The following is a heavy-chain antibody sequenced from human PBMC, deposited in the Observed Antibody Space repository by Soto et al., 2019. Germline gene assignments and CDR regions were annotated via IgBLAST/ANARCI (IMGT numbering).Heavy chain of an antibody. CDR2: ISGSGGST. V-gene: IGHV3-23*01. Sequence: GVSLRLSSPASGITFCIYALSWLRQAPGKRQERDSAISGSGGSTYYADSVRGRFTISRDNSKNTLYLQMNSLRAEDTDVYYCAKDFDTGYYAFASWGQGTGV. CDR1: GITFCIYA. CDR3: AKDFDTGYYAFAS. D-gene: IGHD1-26*01. J-gene: IGHJ3*02.